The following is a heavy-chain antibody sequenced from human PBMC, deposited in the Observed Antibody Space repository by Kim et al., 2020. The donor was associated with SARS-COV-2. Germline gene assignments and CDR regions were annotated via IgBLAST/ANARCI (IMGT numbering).Heavy chain of an antibody. Sequence: GGSLRLSCTASGFTFGDYAMSWFRQAPGKGLEWVGFIRSKAYGGTTEYAASVKGRFTISRDDSKSIAYLQMNSLKTEDTAVYYCTRAPEAAAGTIDWFDPWGQGTLVTVSS. J-gene: IGHJ5*02. CDR3: TRAPEAAAGTIDWFDP. CDR2: IRSKAYGGTT. D-gene: IGHD6-13*01. V-gene: IGHV3-49*03. CDR1: GFTFGDYA.